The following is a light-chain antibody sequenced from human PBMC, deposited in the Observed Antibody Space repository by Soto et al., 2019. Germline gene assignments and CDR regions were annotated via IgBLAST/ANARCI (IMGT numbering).Light chain of an antibody. Sequence: EIVMTQSPGTLSLSPGETATLSCRASQSVSSNYVAWFHQKPGQAPRLLIYGASSRATGVPDRFSASGSGTDLTLTISRLEPEDFAVYYCQQYGRSPFTVGPGTKVDSK. CDR1: QSVSSNY. CDR2: GAS. CDR3: QQYGRSPFT. J-gene: IGKJ3*01. V-gene: IGKV3-20*01.